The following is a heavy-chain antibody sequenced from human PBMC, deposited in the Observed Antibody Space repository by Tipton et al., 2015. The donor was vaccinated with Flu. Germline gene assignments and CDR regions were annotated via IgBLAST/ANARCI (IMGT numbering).Heavy chain of an antibody. CDR2: INWNGGTT. CDR1: GFTFDDYG. Sequence: QLVQSGGGVVRPGGSLRLSCAASGFTFDDYGMGWVRQAPGKGLEWVSGINWNGGTTGYADSVKGRFIISRDNAKNSLSLQMNSLRAEDTALYFCARDRTHVAAPLDYWGQGTLVTVSS. V-gene: IGHV3-20*04. J-gene: IGHJ4*02. CDR3: ARDRTHVAAPLDY. D-gene: IGHD2-15*01.